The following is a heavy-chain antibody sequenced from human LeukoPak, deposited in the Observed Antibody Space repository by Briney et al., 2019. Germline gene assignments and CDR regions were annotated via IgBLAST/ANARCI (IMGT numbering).Heavy chain of an antibody. J-gene: IGHJ4*02. CDR3: ARGSRGYGGKKGRFDY. CDR2: IYYSGST. CDR1: GGSISSYY. V-gene: IGHV4-59*01. D-gene: IGHD4-23*01. Sequence: SETLSLTCTVSGGSISSYYWSWIRQPPGKGLEWIGYIYYSGSTNYNPSLKSRVTISVDTSKNQFSLKLSSVTAADTAVYYCARGSRGYGGKKGRFDYWGQGTLVTVSS.